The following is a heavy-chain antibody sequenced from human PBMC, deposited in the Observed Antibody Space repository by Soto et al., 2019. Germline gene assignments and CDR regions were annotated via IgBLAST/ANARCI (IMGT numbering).Heavy chain of an antibody. D-gene: IGHD3-22*01. CDR1: GFKFRTYT. J-gene: IGHJ3*02. V-gene: IGHV3-21*06. CDR3: AKGAPGDYYDSSGLDAFDI. CDR2: ISSTSTYM. Sequence: GGSLRLSCAASGFKFRTYTMNWVRQAPGKGLEWLSSISSTSTYMYYADSVKGRFTTSRDSAENSLYLQMNSLRVEDTAVYYCAKGAPGDYYDSSGLDAFDIWGQGTLVTVSS.